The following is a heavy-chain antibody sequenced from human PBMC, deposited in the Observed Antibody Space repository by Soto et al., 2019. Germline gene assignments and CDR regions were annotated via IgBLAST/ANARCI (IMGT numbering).Heavy chain of an antibody. J-gene: IGHJ3*02. V-gene: IGHV3-23*01. CDR3: APHVHCSGGSCHYDAFDI. Sequence: EVQLLESGGGLVQPGESLRLSCAFSGFIFGNYMMTWVRQAPGKGLEWVSTIRDGGENTYYADSVKGRFTISRDNSKNTLYLQMDSLGVEDPAVYYCAPHVHCSGGSCHYDAFDIRGQGTMVTVSS. CDR1: GFIFGNYM. CDR2: IRDGGENT. D-gene: IGHD2-15*01.